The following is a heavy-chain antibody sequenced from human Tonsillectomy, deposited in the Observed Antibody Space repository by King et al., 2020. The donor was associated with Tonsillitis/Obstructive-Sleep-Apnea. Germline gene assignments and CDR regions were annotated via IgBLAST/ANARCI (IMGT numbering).Heavy chain of an antibody. Sequence: ITLQESGLTLVKPTQTLTLTCTFSGFSLTTSGVGVGWIRQPPGKALEWLALIYWDDDKRYSPSLKSRLTITKDTSKNQVVLTMTNMDPVDTATYYCAHMRVHLGWAYNFDYWGQGTLVTVSS. J-gene: IGHJ4*02. CDR3: AHMRVHLGWAYNFDY. CDR2: IYWDDDK. V-gene: IGHV2-5*02. CDR1: GFSLTTSGVG. D-gene: IGHD3-3*01.